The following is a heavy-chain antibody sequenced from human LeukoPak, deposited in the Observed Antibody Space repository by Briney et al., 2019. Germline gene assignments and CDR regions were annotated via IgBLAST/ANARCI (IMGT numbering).Heavy chain of an antibody. V-gene: IGHV5-51*01. CDR1: GYGFTSCW. Sequence: GAYPQIPSKGSGYGFTSCWICWGRQMPAKGREGRVSIDPDGADTRYNPSLKSQVTISVDTSMSPVYLQRSSLTASDTAMYYCPRGRFLEWPFAYGGRGTLVTVSS. J-gene: IGHJ4*02. D-gene: IGHD3-3*01. CDR2: IDPDGADT. CDR3: PRGRFLEWPFAY.